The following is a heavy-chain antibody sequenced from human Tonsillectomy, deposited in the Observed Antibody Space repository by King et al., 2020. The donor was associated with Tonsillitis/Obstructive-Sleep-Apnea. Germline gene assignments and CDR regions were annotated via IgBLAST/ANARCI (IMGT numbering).Heavy chain of an antibody. J-gene: IGHJ6*03. CDR3: ARVPPRLDTLVDDYYMDV. CDR2: IYYSGGT. Sequence: QLQESGPGLVKPSETLSLTCTVSGDSISSYYWSWIRQPPGKGLEWIGYIYYSGGTNYIPSLKSRVTISLDTSKNQFSLKLSSVTAADTAMYFCARVPPRLDTLVDDYYMDVWGKGTTVTVSS. D-gene: IGHD2-2*03. CDR1: GDSISSYY. V-gene: IGHV4-59*01.